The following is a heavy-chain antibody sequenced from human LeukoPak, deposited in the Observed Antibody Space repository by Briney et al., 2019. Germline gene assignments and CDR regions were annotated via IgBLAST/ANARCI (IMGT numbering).Heavy chain of an antibody. V-gene: IGHV4-59*01. Sequence: SETLSLTCSVSDGSINSYYWNWIRRPPGKGLEWIGYIYYNGNTNYSPSLESRVTMSVDTSKNLFSLKVSSVTAADTAVYYCARGRSNYYGMDVWGQGTTVTVSS. CDR1: DGSINSYY. D-gene: IGHD1-26*01. CDR3: ARGRSNYYGMDV. CDR2: IYYNGNT. J-gene: IGHJ6*02.